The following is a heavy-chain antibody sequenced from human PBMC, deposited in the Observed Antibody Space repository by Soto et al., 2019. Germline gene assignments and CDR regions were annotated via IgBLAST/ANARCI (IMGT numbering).Heavy chain of an antibody. D-gene: IGHD5-12*01. CDR2: INHSGST. V-gene: IGHV4-34*01. Sequence: SETLSLTCAVYGGSFSDYYWSWISQPQGKGLEWIGEINHSGSTNYNPSLKSRVTISVDTSKNQFSLKLSSVTAADTAVYYCARHHGGWSGYRFYYFDYWGQGTLVTVSS. CDR1: GGSFSDYY. CDR3: ARHHGGWSGYRFYYFDY. J-gene: IGHJ4*02.